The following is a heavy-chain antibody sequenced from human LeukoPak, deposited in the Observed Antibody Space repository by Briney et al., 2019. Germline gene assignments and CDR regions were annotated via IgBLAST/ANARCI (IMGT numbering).Heavy chain of an antibody. Sequence: GGSLRLSCAASGFTFRSYWMSWVRQAPGKGLEWVAKIKEDGREKYYVDSVKGRFTISRDNAKNSPYLQMNSLRAEDTAVYYCAKDEVGGHFEYWGQGTLVTVSS. J-gene: IGHJ4*02. V-gene: IGHV3-7*01. CDR1: GFTFRSYW. CDR3: AKDEVGGHFEY. CDR2: IKEDGREK. D-gene: IGHD1-26*01.